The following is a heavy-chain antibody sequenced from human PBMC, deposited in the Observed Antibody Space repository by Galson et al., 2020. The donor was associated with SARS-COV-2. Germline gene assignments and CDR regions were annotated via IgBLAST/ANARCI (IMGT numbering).Heavy chain of an antibody. D-gene: IGHD3-16*02. J-gene: IGHJ6*02. CDR1: GGSISSSSYY. V-gene: IGHV4-39*01. CDR2: IYYSGST. CDR3: ASEYDYVGGSYRYPYYYYGMDV. Sequence: SETLSLTCTVSGGSISSSSYYWGWIRQPPGKGLEWIGSIYYSGSTYYNPSLKSRVTISVDTSKNQFSLKLSSVPAADTAVYYCASEYDYVGGSYRYPYYYYGMDVWGQGTTVTVSS.